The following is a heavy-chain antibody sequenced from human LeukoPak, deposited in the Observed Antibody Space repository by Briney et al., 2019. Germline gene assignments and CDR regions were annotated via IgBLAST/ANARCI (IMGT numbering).Heavy chain of an antibody. D-gene: IGHD6-13*01. V-gene: IGHV4-59*01. Sequence: SETLSLTCTVSGGSISSYYWSWIRQPPGKGLEWIGYIYYSGNTNYNPSLKSRVTVSVDTSKNHCSLRLSSVTAADTAVYYCARVTGYMVEDYFDYWGQGTLVTVSS. J-gene: IGHJ4*02. CDR3: ARVTGYMVEDYFDY. CDR2: IYYSGNT. CDR1: GGSISSYY.